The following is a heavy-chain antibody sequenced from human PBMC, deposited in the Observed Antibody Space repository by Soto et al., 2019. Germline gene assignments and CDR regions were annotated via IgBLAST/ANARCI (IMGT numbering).Heavy chain of an antibody. CDR3: AKDAGREDYYGSGSYPFDY. V-gene: IGHV3-23*01. D-gene: IGHD3-10*01. CDR2: ISGSGGST. CDR1: GFTFSSYA. Sequence: EVQLLESGGGLVQPGGSLRLSCAASGFTFSSYAMSWVRQAPGKGLEWVSAISGSGGSTYYADSVKGRFTISRDNSKNTLYLQMNSLRAEDTAVYYCAKDAGREDYYGSGSYPFDYWGQGTLVTVSS. J-gene: IGHJ4*02.